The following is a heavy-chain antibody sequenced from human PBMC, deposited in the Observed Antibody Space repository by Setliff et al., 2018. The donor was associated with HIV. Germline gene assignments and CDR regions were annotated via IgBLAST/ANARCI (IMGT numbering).Heavy chain of an antibody. CDR1: GGSISSYY. D-gene: IGHD3-3*01. CDR2: IYYSGST. V-gene: IGHV4-59*08. Sequence: SETLSLTCTVSGGSISSYYWSWIRQPPGKGLEWIGYIYYSGSTNYNPSLKSRVTISVDTSKNRFSLKLSSVTAADTAVYYCARLSIFGVASKGWFDPWGQGTLVTVSS. J-gene: IGHJ5*02. CDR3: ARLSIFGVASKGWFDP.